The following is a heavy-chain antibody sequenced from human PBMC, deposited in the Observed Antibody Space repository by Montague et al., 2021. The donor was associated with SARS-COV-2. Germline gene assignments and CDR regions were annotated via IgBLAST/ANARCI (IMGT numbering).Heavy chain of an antibody. Sequence: SETLSLTCTVSGGSIYSYYWSWVRQPPGKGLEWIGHVSHKGSTNYKPSLRSRVTISVDTSNNYFSLRLSSVTAADTAVYYCVRDTQYYDDNAWDDWFDPWGQGTLVTVSS. CDR1: GGSIYSYY. V-gene: IGHV4-59*01. D-gene: IGHD3-16*01. CDR3: VRDTQYYDDNAWDDWFDP. CDR2: VSHKGST. J-gene: IGHJ5*02.